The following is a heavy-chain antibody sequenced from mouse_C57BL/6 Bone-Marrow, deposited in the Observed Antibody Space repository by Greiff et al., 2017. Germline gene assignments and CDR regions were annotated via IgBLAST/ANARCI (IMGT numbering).Heavy chain of an antibody. CDR3: AREGWLLKYYAMDY. J-gene: IGHJ4*01. V-gene: IGHV1-64*01. Sequence: VQLQQPGAELVKPGASVKLSCKASGYTFTSYWMHWVKQRPGQGLEWIGMIHPNSGSTNYNKKFKSKATLTVDKSSSTAYMQLSSLTSEDAAVYYCAREGWLLKYYAMDYWGQGTSVTVSS. CDR2: IHPNSGST. D-gene: IGHD2-3*01. CDR1: GYTFTSYW.